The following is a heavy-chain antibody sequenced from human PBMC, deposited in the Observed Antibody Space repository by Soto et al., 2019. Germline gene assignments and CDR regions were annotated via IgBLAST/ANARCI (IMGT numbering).Heavy chain of an antibody. CDR3: VRHAKLTTVSANVGYYYGLDV. D-gene: IGHD4-4*01. CDR2: IGLSGGGT. V-gene: IGHV3-23*01. CDR1: GFMFDNFD. J-gene: IGHJ6*02. Sequence: VGSLRLSCAASGFMFDNFDMSWVRQAPGKGLEWVSVIGLSGGGTYYTDSVKGRSTISRDNSKNTLYLEMKSLRGEDSALYYCVRHAKLTTVSANVGYYYGLDVWGPGTTVTVSS.